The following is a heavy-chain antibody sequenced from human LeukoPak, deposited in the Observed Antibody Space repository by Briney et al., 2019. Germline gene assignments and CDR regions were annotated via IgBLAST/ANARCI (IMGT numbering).Heavy chain of an antibody. CDR2: ISGSGGST. Sequence: GGSLRLSCAASGFXFSSYALSWVRQAPGEGLKWVSAISGSGGSTYYADSVKGRFTISRDNSKNTLYLQMNSLTVEDTAVYYCGKDPNGDYVGAFEIWGQGTMVTVSS. J-gene: IGHJ3*02. CDR1: GFXFSSYA. CDR3: GKDPNGDYVGAFEI. D-gene: IGHD4-17*01. V-gene: IGHV3-23*01.